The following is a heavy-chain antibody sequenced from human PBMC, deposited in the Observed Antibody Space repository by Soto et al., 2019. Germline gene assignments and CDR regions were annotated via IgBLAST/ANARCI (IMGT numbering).Heavy chain of an antibody. Sequence: EVQLVESGGGLVKPGGSLRLSCAASGFTFSSYSMNWVRQAPGKGLEWVSSISSSSSYIYYADSVKGRFTISRDNAKNSLYLQMNSLRAEDTAVYYCARDWGGPGDIVVVPAPDTGWGQGTLVTVSS. D-gene: IGHD2-2*01. J-gene: IGHJ4*02. CDR1: GFTFSSYS. CDR3: ARDWGGPGDIVVVPAPDTG. V-gene: IGHV3-21*01. CDR2: ISSSSSYI.